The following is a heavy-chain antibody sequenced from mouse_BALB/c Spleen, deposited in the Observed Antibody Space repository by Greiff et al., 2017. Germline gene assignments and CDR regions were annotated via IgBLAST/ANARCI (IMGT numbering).Heavy chain of an antibody. J-gene: IGHJ4*01. Sequence: EVQLQQSGGGLVKPGGSLKLSCAASGFTFSSYTMSWVRQTPEKRLEWVATISSGGSYTHYPDSVKGRFTISRDNAKNTLYLQMSSLKSEDTAMYYWTRDRVGYDAMDYWGQGTSVTVSS. CDR1: GFTFSSYT. CDR3: TRDRVGYDAMDY. D-gene: IGHD1-3*01. CDR2: ISSGGSYT. V-gene: IGHV5-6-4*01.